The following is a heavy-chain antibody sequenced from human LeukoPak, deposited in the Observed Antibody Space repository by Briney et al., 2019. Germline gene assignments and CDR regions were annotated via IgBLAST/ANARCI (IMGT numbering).Heavy chain of an antibody. CDR3: ATGNPLDGYPPPAKYYYYYGMDV. J-gene: IGHJ6*02. CDR2: FDPEDGET. Sequence: ASVKVSCKVSGYTLTELSMHWVRQAPGKGLEWMGGFDPEDGETIYAQKFQGRVTMTEDTSTDTAYMELSSLRSEDTAVYYCATGNPLDGYPPPAKYYYYYGMDVWGQGTTVTVSS. D-gene: IGHD5-24*01. V-gene: IGHV1-24*01. CDR1: GYTLTELS.